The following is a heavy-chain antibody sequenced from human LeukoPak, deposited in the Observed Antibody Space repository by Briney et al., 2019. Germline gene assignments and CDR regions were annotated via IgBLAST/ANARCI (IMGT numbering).Heavy chain of an antibody. Sequence: SQTLFLTCTVSGGSISSGGYYWSWIRQHPGKGLEWIGYIYYIGNTYYNPSLKSRVTISVDTSKNQFSLKLSSVTAADTAVYYCARGPRGRRGEYYYYYMDVWGKGTTVTVSS. D-gene: IGHD3-10*01. CDR1: GGSISSGGYY. CDR2: IYYIGNT. J-gene: IGHJ6*03. CDR3: ARGPRGRRGEYYYYYMDV. V-gene: IGHV4-31*03.